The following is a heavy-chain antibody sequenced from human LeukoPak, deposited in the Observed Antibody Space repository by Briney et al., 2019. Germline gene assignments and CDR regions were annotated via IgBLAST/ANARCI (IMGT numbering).Heavy chain of an antibody. CDR2: TYYSGST. V-gene: IGHV4-59*01. CDR1: GGSISSYY. Sequence: PSETLSLTCTVSGGSISSYYWSWIRQPPGKGLEWIGYTYYSGSTNYNPSLKSRVTISVDTSKNQFSLKLSSVTAADTAVYYCARDPYGSGSYYDYWGQGTLVTVSS. CDR3: ARDPYGSGSYYDY. J-gene: IGHJ4*02. D-gene: IGHD3-10*01.